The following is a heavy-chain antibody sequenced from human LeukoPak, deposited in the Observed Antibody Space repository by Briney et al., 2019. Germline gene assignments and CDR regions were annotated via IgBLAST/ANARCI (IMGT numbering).Heavy chain of an antibody. D-gene: IGHD1-26*01. CDR1: GFSFSSYS. J-gene: IGHJ4*02. CDR3: ARDQGGGTSY. CDR2: ISSLSGTI. Sequence: GGSLRLSCAASGFSFSSYSMNWVRQAPGEGLEWVSYISSLSGTIYYADSVKGRFTTSRDNAKNSLYLQMDSLRVEDTAVYYCARDQGGGTSYWGQGTLVTVSS. V-gene: IGHV3-48*01.